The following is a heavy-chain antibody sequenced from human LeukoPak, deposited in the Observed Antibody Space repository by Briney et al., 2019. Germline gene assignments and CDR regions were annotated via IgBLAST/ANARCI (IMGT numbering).Heavy chain of an antibody. CDR3: AREQRAESDTLLIFVDR. CDR1: GFSLSISS. Sequence: GGSLRLSCVASGFSLSISSMAWVRQAPGKGLKWISAISGEDTFYANSVKGRFTISRDNSQNTLSLQMDSLRPDDTGIYYCAREQRAESDTLLIFVDRWGQGTLVTIPS. CDR2: ISGEDT. J-gene: IGHJ4*02. D-gene: IGHD2-21*01. V-gene: IGHV3-23*01.